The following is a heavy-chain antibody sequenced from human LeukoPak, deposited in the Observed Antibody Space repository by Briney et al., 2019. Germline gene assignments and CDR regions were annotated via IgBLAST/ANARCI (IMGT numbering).Heavy chain of an antibody. D-gene: IGHD1-1*01. CDR2: IWSGSTTG. J-gene: IGHJ6*03. CDR3: ARDIWNDGNYYMDV. Sequence: GRSLRLSCAASGFIFSAHGMHWVRQAPGQGLEWVALIWSGSTTGLYADSVKGRFTVSRDTNTLYLQMNSLRAEDTAVYYCARDIWNDGNYYMDVWAKGPRSPSP. V-gene: IGHV3-33*01. CDR1: GFIFSAHG.